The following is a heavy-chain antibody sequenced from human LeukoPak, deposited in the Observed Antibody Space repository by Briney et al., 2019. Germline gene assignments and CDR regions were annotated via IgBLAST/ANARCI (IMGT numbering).Heavy chain of an antibody. J-gene: IGHJ6*03. V-gene: IGHV4-30-2*01. CDR1: GGSISSGGYY. CDR3: ARLDDYITMMRVLGRNRSYYYMDV. D-gene: IGHD3-22*01. Sequence: SETLFLTCTVSGGSISSGGYYWSWIRQPPGKGLEWIGYIYHSGSTYYNPSLKSRVTISVDRSKNQFSLKLSSVTAADTAVYYCARLDDYITMMRVLGRNRSYYYMDVWGKGTTVTVSS. CDR2: IYHSGST.